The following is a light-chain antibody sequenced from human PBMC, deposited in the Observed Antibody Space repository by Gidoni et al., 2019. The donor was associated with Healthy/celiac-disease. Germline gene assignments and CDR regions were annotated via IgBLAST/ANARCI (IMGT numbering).Light chain of an antibody. CDR2: LGS. CDR3: MQALQTPRT. J-gene: IGKJ1*01. CDR1: QSLLHSNGYNY. Sequence: DIVMTQSHLSLPVTPGEPASISCRSSQSLLHSNGYNYLDWYLQKPGQSPQLLIYLGSNRASGVPYRFSGSGSGTDFTLKISRVEAEDVGVYYCMQALQTPRTFGQGTKVEIK. V-gene: IGKV2-28*01.